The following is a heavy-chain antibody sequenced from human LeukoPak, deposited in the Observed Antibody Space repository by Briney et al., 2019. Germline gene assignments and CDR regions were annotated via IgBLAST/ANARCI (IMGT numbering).Heavy chain of an antibody. V-gene: IGHV3-23*01. Sequence: GGSLRLSCAASGFTFNNYALAWVRQTPEKGLECVSAISGDGVSPYYVDSVRGRFTISRDNSKNTLYLQMHSLRAEDPAVYYCAKDGLLWFGGGPRYFDYWGQGTLVTVSS. CDR1: GFTFNNYA. D-gene: IGHD3-10*01. CDR2: ISGDGVSP. J-gene: IGHJ4*02. CDR3: AKDGLLWFGGGPRYFDY.